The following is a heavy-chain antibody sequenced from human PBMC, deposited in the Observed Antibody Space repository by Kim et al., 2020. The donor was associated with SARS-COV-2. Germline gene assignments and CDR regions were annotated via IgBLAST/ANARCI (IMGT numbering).Heavy chain of an antibody. CDR3: ATGRPFGGVIVIYAFDI. Sequence: ASVKVSCKVSGYTLTELSMHWVRQAPGKGLEWMGGFDPEDGETIYAQKFQGRVTMTEDTSTDTAYMELSSLRSEDTAVYYCATGRPFGGVIVIYAFDIWGQGTMVTVSS. CDR2: FDPEDGET. V-gene: IGHV1-24*01. D-gene: IGHD3-16*02. CDR1: GYTLTELS. J-gene: IGHJ3*02.